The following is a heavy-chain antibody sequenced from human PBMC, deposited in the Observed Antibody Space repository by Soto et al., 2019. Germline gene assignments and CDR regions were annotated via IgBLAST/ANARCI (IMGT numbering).Heavy chain of an antibody. V-gene: IGHV1-18*01. D-gene: IGHD6-13*01. J-gene: IGHJ4*02. CDR1: GYTFTNYA. Sequence: QVQLVQSGAEVKKPGASVKVSCKASGYTFTNYAFSWVRQAPGQGLEWMGWISAYNGNTNCPQKLHVRVTMTTDTSMTTGYMELRCLRSDDTAVYYCARDLAAAGPVDGWGEGTRVTVSS. CDR2: ISAYNGNT. CDR3: ARDLAAAGPVDG.